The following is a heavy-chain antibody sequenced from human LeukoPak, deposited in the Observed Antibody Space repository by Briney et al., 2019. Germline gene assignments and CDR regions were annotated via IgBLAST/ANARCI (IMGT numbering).Heavy chain of an antibody. Sequence: SVKVSCKASGGTFSSYAISWVRQAPGQGLEWMGGIIPIFGTANCAQKFQGRVTITADESTSTAYMELSSLRSEDTAVYYCARVSDYGDSGFFDYWGQGTLVTVSS. CDR1: GGTFSSYA. D-gene: IGHD4-17*01. CDR3: ARVSDYGDSGFFDY. V-gene: IGHV1-69*13. J-gene: IGHJ4*02. CDR2: IIPIFGTA.